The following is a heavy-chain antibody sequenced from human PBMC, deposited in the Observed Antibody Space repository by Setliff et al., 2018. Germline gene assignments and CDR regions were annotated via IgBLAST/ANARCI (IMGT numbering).Heavy chain of an antibody. D-gene: IGHD4-17*01. J-gene: IGHJ4*02. CDR1: DFSINSGYY. CDR2: IYRNGNT. V-gene: IGHV4-38-2*01. CDR3: ARQIDYGDFQYFDY. Sequence: PSETLSLTCSVSDFSINSGYYWCWIRQSPGEGLEWIGSIYRNGNTYYNPSLKSRVTISVDTSKNQLSLKLNSVTAADTAVYYCARQIDYGDFQYFDYWGQGTLVTVSS.